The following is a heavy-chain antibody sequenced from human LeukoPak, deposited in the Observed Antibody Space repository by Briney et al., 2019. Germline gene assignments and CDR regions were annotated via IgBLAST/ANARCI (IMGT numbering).Heavy chain of an antibody. Sequence: GGSLKLSCAASGFTFSGSAMHWVRQASGKGLEWVGRIRSKANSYATAYAASVKGRFTISRDNSKNTLYLQMNSLRDEDTAVYYCAKVPYSDYGSGRPPFMDVWGHGTTVAISS. J-gene: IGHJ6*02. CDR1: GFTFSGSA. CDR2: IRSKANSYAT. CDR3: AKVPYSDYGSGRPPFMDV. D-gene: IGHD3-10*01. V-gene: IGHV3-73*01.